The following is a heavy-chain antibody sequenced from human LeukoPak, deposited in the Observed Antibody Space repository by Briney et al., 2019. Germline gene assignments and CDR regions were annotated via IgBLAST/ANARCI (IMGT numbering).Heavy chain of an antibody. Sequence: GGSLRLSCAASGFTFSSYAMHWVRQAPGKGLEWVAVISYDGSNKYYADSVKGRFTISRDNSKNTLYLQMNSLRAEDTAVYYCARGDPGYCSGGSCYLPFDYWGQGTLVTVSS. CDR2: ISYDGSNK. CDR1: GFTFSSYA. J-gene: IGHJ4*02. D-gene: IGHD2-15*01. V-gene: IGHV3-30*04. CDR3: ARGDPGYCSGGSCYLPFDY.